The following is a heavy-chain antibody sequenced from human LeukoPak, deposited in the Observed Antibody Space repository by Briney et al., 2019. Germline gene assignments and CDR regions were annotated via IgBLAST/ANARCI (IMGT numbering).Heavy chain of an antibody. Sequence: GGSLRLPCAASGFTFSSYATSWVRQAPGKGLEWVSAISGSGGSTYYADSVKGRFTISRDNSKNTLYLQMNSLRAEDTAVYYCAKDRNWNYDLPDDYWGQGTLVTVSS. J-gene: IGHJ4*02. CDR3: AKDRNWNYDLPDDY. CDR1: GFTFSSYA. D-gene: IGHD1-7*01. V-gene: IGHV3-23*01. CDR2: ISGSGGST.